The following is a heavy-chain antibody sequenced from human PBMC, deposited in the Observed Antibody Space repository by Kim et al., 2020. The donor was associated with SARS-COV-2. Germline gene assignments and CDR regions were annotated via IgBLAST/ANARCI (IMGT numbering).Heavy chain of an antibody. Sequence: GGSLRLSCAASGFTFSSYSMNWVRQAPGKGLEWVSSISSSSSYIYYADSVKGRFTISRDNAKNSLYLQMNSLRAEDTAVYYCATIAAAGTGFGPWGQGTLVTVSS. V-gene: IGHV3-21*01. CDR1: GFTFSSYS. J-gene: IGHJ5*02. CDR3: ATIAAAGTGFGP. CDR2: ISSSSSYI. D-gene: IGHD6-13*01.